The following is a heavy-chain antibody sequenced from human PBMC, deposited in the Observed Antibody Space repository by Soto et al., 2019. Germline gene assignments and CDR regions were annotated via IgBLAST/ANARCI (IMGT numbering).Heavy chain of an antibody. CDR3: ARARRSRNYSYGMDV. J-gene: IGHJ6*02. Sequence: QVQLVQTGAEVKKPGSSVKVSCKASGGTFSSYTISWVRQAPGQGLEWMGRIIPILGIANYAQKFQGRVTITADKSTSTAYMELSSLRSEDTAVYYCARARRSRNYSYGMDVWGQGTTVTVSS. CDR2: IIPILGIA. CDR1: GGTFSSYT. V-gene: IGHV1-69*02.